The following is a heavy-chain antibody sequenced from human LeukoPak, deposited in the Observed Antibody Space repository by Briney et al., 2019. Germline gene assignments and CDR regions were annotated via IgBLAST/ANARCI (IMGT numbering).Heavy chain of an antibody. CDR3: ARGLMMAVAGRGEFHY. CDR1: GGSISSYY. CDR2: IYYSGST. D-gene: IGHD6-13*01. J-gene: IGHJ4*02. V-gene: IGHV4-59*01. Sequence: PSETLSLTCTVSGGSISSYYWSWIRQPPGKGLEWIGYIYYSGSTNYNPSLKSRVTISVDTSKNQFSLKLSSVTAADTAVSYCARGLMMAVAGRGEFHYWGQGTLVTVSS.